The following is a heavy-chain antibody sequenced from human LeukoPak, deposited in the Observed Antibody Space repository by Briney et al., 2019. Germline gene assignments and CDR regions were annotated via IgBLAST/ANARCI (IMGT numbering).Heavy chain of an antibody. CDR3: ATGAGWYRH. D-gene: IGHD6-19*01. CDR2: INNNGRT. J-gene: IGHJ4*02. CDR1: GGSISSDY. Sequence: PSETLSLTCTVSGGSISSDYWSGLRQPPGEGLEWIAYINNNGRTNYNPSLKSRVPISMDTSKNQFSLKVTSVTAADTAVYYCATGAGWYRHWGQGTLVTVSS. V-gene: IGHV4-59*01.